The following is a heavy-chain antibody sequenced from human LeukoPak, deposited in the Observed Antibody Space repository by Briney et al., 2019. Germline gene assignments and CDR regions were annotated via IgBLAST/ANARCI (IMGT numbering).Heavy chain of an antibody. J-gene: IGHJ5*02. CDR1: GDSVSSISAA. CDR3: ASRGGDSGFDQ. V-gene: IGHV6-1*01. CDR2: TYYRSKWYN. Sequence: SQTLSLTRAISGDSVSSISAAWNAIRQSPSRGLEWLGRTYYRSKWYNDYALFVKSRITINADTSKNQFSLQLNSVTPEDTAVYYCASRGGDSGFDQWGQGTLVTVSS. D-gene: IGHD2-21*01.